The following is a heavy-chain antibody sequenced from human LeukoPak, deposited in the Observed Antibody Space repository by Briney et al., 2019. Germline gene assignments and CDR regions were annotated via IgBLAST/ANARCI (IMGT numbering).Heavy chain of an antibody. CDR3: ARGGSETYYDFWRGFDY. V-gene: IGHV3-74*01. J-gene: IGHJ4*02. CDR1: GFTFSSYW. D-gene: IGHD3-3*01. Sequence: PGGSLRLSCAASGFTFSSYWMHWVRQAPGKGLVWVSRINSDGGSTSYADSVKGRFTISRDNAKNTLYLQMNSLRAEDTAVYYCARGGSETYYDFWRGFDYWGQGTLVTVSS. CDR2: INSDGGST.